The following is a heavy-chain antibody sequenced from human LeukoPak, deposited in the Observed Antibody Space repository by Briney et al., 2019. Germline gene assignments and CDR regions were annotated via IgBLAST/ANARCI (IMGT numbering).Heavy chain of an antibody. CDR3: ARARVAYCSGGSCDPGMDV. CDR2: IGTAGDT. D-gene: IGHD2-15*01. CDR1: GFTFSSYA. J-gene: IGHJ6*02. V-gene: IGHV3-13*01. Sequence: GGSLRLSCAASGFTFSSYAMHWVRQATGKGLEWVSAIGTAGDTYYPGSVKGRFTISRENAKNSLYLQMNSLRAGDTAVYYCARARVAYCSGGSCDPGMDVWGQGTTVTVSS.